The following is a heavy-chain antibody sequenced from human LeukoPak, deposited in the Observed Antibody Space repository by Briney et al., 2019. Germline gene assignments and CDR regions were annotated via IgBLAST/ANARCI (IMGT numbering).Heavy chain of an antibody. J-gene: IGHJ6*02. CDR3: AVGIYSSGPGYYYYYGMDV. V-gene: IGHV4-59*01. Sequence: SETLSLTCTVSGGSISSYYWSWIRQPPGKGPEWIGYIYYSGSTNYNPSLKSRVTISVDTSKNQFSLKLSSVTAADTAVYYCAVGIYSSGPGYYYYYGMDVWGQGTTVTVSS. D-gene: IGHD6-19*01. CDR1: GGSISSYY. CDR2: IYYSGST.